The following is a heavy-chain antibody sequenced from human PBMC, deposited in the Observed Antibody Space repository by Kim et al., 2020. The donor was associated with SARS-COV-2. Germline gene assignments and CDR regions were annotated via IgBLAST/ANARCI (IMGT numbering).Heavy chain of an antibody. D-gene: IGHD4-17*01. V-gene: IGHV4-30-2*05. J-gene: IGHJ3*02. Sequence: RKSRVTISVDTSKHQFSLKLGSGTAADTAVYYCARDRSATVTFSDAFDIWGQGTMVTVSS. CDR3: ARDRSATVTFSDAFDI.